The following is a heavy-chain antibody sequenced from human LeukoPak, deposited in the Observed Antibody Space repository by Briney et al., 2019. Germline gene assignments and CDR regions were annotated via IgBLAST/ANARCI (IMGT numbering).Heavy chain of an antibody. CDR1: GFTVNSSH. J-gene: IGHJ4*02. Sequence: PGGSLRLSCAASGFTVNSSHMTWVRQAVGKGLEWVSFIYSGGDTSYADSVKGRFTISRDNSKNTLYLQMNSLRAEDTAVYYCARVYNYFFDYWGQGTLVTVSS. V-gene: IGHV3-53*01. CDR3: ARVYNYFFDY. D-gene: IGHD1-1*01. CDR2: IYSGGDT.